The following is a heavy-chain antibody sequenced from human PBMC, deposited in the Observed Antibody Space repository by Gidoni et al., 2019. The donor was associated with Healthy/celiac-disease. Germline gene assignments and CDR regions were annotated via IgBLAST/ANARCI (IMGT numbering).Heavy chain of an antibody. D-gene: IGHD2-15*01. V-gene: IGHV1-69*04. CDR3: ASTPGSDY. J-gene: IGHJ4*02. CDR1: GGTFSSYA. CDR2: IIPILGIA. Sequence: QVQLVQSGAEVKKPGSSVKVSCKASGGTFSSYALSWVRQAPGQGLEWMGRIIPILGIANYAQKFQGRVTITADKSTSTAYMELSSLRSEDTAVYYCASTPGSDYWGQGTLVTVSS.